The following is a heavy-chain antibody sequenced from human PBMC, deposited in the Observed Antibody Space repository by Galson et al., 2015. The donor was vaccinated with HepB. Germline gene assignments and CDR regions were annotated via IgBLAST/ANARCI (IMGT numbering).Heavy chain of an antibody. CDR1: GYSFTTYW. Sequence: QSGAEVKKPGESLKISCKASGYSFTTYWIGWVRQMPGEGLEWMGIIYPGDSDTTYSPSFQGQVTISVDKSTRTAYLQWSTLKASDTAMYYCARVPYDYVAYFDYWGQGTLVTVSS. CDR3: ARVPYDYVAYFDY. V-gene: IGHV5-51*01. CDR2: IYPGDSDT. D-gene: IGHD3-16*01. J-gene: IGHJ4*02.